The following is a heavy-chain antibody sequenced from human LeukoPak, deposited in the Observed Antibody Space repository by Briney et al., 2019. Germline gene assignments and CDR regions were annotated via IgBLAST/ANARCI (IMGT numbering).Heavy chain of an antibody. J-gene: IGHJ4*02. CDR1: GGSISSYY. Sequence: PSETLSLTCTVSGGSISSYYWSWIRQPAGKGLEWIGRIYSTGSTNYNPSLKSRDTMSVDTSKNQFSLRLRSVTAADTAVYYCARQIASAGTAGFDFWGQGALVTVSS. V-gene: IGHV4-4*07. D-gene: IGHD6-13*01. CDR2: IYSTGST. CDR3: ARQIASAGTAGFDF.